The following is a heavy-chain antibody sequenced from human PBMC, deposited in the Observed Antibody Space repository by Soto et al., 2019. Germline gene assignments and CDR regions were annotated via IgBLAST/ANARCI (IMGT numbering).Heavy chain of an antibody. CDR2: ISHTGRT. CDR1: TGSMRTYY. V-gene: IGHV4-59*01. D-gene: IGHD1-1*01. J-gene: IGHJ4*02. CDR3: ARDDTTGLFDF. Sequence: QVQLQESGPGLVRPAETLSLTCSVSTGSMRTYYWTWIRQSPGKGLEWIGQISHTGRTKYNPSLDSRVTISVDTSRKQFSLKLTSVTAADTALYYCARDDTTGLFDFWGRVTLVTVSS.